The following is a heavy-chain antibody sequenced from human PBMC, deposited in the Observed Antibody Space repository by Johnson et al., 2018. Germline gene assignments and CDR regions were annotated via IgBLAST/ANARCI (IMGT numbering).Heavy chain of an antibody. D-gene: IGHD3-10*01. CDR2: ISAYNGNT. Sequence: QVQLVQSGAEVKKPGASVKVSCKASGYTFTSYGISWVRQAPGQGLEWMGWISAYNGNTNYAQKLQGRVTMTTETSTSTAYMELRSLGSDDTAVYYCPRDRVTMVRGVTEAFDIGGQGTMVTVSS. CDR3: PRDRVTMVRGVTEAFDI. CDR1: GYTFTSYG. J-gene: IGHJ3*02. V-gene: IGHV1-18*01.